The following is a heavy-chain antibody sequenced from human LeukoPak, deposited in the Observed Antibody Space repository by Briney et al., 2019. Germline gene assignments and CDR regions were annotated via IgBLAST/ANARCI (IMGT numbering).Heavy chain of an antibody. CDR3: ARGYCSSTSCYVTGRWFDP. D-gene: IGHD2-2*01. J-gene: IGHJ5*02. Sequence: SETLSLTCAVYGGSFSGYYWSWIRQPPGKGLEWIGEINHSGSTNYDPSLKSRVTISVDTSKNQFSLKLSSVTAADTAVYYCARGYCSSTSCYVTGRWFDPWGQGTLVTVSS. V-gene: IGHV4-34*01. CDR1: GGSFSGYY. CDR2: INHSGST.